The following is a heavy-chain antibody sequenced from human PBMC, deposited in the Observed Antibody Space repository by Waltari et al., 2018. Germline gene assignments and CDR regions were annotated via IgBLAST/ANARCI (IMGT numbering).Heavy chain of an antibody. CDR1: GLSPIHFG. V-gene: IGHV3-30*18. Sequence: QVQLVESGGGVVQPGMSLRLSCAASGLSPIHFGMHWVRQAPGKGLEWVALASFDGSTTYYADSVRGRFTISRDNSKNTLYLDINTLRVDDTAIYYCAKDAFGNTYLDHWGQGTLVTVSS. J-gene: IGHJ5*02. D-gene: IGHD3-10*01. CDR2: ASFDGSTT. CDR3: AKDAFGNTYLDH.